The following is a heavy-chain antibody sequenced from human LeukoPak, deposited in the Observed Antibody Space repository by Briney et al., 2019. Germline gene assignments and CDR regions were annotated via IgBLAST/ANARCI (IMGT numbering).Heavy chain of an antibody. J-gene: IGHJ3*02. CDR1: GXTISNSW. V-gene: IGHV3-7*04. Sequence: GSLRLSWAASGXTISNSWMSWVRQAPGKGLEWVATVKPDGSEQDYVDSVKGRFTISKDNPKNSLYLQMNTLRAEDTAVYYCARANRGAFDIWGQGTMVTVSS. CDR2: VKPDGSEQ. CDR3: ARANRGAFDI. D-gene: IGHD2/OR15-2a*01.